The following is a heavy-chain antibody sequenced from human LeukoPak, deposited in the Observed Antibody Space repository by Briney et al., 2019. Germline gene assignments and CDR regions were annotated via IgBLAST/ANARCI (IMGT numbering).Heavy chain of an antibody. CDR2: INTDGTVT. V-gene: IGHV3-74*01. D-gene: IGHD6-19*01. CDR3: ATKQWLAPPPDS. CDR1: GFTFSKYW. Sequence: GGPLGLSCAASGFTFSKYWMLWVRQAPGKGLESVSRINTDGTVTTYADSVKGRFTVSRDNADNTMFLQMNSVRDEDTAVYYCATKQWLAPPPDSWGQGTPVTVSS. J-gene: IGHJ4*02.